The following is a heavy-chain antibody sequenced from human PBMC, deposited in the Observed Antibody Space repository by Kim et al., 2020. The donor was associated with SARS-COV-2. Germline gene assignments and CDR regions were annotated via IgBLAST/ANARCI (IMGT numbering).Heavy chain of an antibody. CDR1: GFSFSDSA. Sequence: GGSLRLSCAASGFSFSDSAMHWVCQASGKGLEWVGRIRSKANNYETVYAVSVRGRFRISRDDSKNTSFLLMNSLTTEATAMYCCSRGPPLTESYWDACDNCGHGTKDTVSS. CDR3: SRGPPLTESYWDACDN. V-gene: IGHV3-73*01. D-gene: IGHD1-26*01. J-gene: IGHJ3*02. CDR2: IRSKANNYET.